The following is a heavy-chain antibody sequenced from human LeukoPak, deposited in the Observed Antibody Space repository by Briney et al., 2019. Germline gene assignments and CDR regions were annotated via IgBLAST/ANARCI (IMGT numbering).Heavy chain of an antibody. D-gene: IGHD3-10*01. CDR2: ISGSGDDT. CDR1: GFIFSNYA. CDR3: ARDGHYYGLKNAFDI. Sequence: PGGSLRLSCAASGFIFSNYAMNWVRQAPGKGLEWVSAISGSGDDTYYADSVKGLFTISRDNSKNTLYLQMNSLRAEDTAVYYCARDGHYYGLKNAFDIWGQGTMVTVSS. J-gene: IGHJ3*02. V-gene: IGHV3-23*01.